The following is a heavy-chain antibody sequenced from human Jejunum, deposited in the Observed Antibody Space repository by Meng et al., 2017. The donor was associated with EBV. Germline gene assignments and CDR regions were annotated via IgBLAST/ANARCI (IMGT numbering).Heavy chain of an antibody. V-gene: IGHV4-4*02. Sequence: QVQLQESGPGLLKPSGTLSLTCGVSGDSIISTDTWWSRVRQPPGKGLEWIGEIFHAGNTNYNPSLKSQVTMSVDTSKNQFSLNLSSVTAADSAVYYCARGSHYTWDVWGQGTLVTVSS. CDR3: ARGSHYTWDV. D-gene: IGHD3-16*01. CDR2: IFHAGNT. CDR1: GDSIISTDTW. J-gene: IGHJ4*02.